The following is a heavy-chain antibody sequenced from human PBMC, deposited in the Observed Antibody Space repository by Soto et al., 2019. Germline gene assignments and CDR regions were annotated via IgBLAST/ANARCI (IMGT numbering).Heavy chain of an antibody. CDR3: VRGQEVGAHFFDS. CDR2: IGTIGDT. Sequence: GGSLRLSCAASGFTFRNFDFHWVRQPSGRGLEWVATIGTIGDTYYPVSVKGRFTISRENAKSAVSLQMNSLTVGDTAVYFCVRGQEVGAHFFDSWGQGT. CDR1: GFTFRNFD. J-gene: IGHJ4*02. V-gene: IGHV3-13*01. D-gene: IGHD2-15*01.